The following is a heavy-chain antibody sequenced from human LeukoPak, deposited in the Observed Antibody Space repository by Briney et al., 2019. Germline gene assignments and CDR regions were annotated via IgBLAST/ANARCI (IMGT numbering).Heavy chain of an antibody. D-gene: IGHD4-17*01. Sequence: GGSLRLSCAASGFTVSSNYMSWVRQAPGKGLEWVSVIYSGGTTYYADSVKGRFTISRDNSKNTLYLQMSSLRAEDTAVYYCARLTVTYYFDYWGQGTLDTVSS. V-gene: IGHV3-53*01. CDR2: IYSGGTT. CDR1: GFTVSSNY. CDR3: ARLTVTYYFDY. J-gene: IGHJ4*02.